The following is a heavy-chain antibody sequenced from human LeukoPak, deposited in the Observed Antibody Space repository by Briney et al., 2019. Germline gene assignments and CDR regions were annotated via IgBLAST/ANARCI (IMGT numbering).Heavy chain of an antibody. CDR1: GFTFSNYW. J-gene: IGHJ4*02. Sequence: GSLRLSCAASGFTFSNYWVHWVRHAPGKGLGWVSRINRDGSTTNYADSVKGRFTVSRDNAKNTLNLQMNSLGAEDTAVYYCARDKKSGESSEIDYWGQGTLVTVSS. CDR3: ARDKKSGESSEIDY. CDR2: INRDGSTT. D-gene: IGHD3-10*01. V-gene: IGHV3-74*01.